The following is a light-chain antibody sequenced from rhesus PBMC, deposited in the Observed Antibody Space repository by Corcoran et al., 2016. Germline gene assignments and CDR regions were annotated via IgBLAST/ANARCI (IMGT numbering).Light chain of an antibody. J-gene: IGLJ6*01. CDR3: VLDYSGAQV. Sequence: QAVVTQEPSLTVSPGGTFSPTCGSSTGAVTSGNYPHWFQQKPGQAPRGLIYNTNSKHSWTPARFSGSLAGGKAATTPSGAQTEGEVEDYCVLDYSGAQVYGSGTKLTVL. CDR1: TGAVTSGNY. CDR2: NTN. V-gene: IGLV7-71*01.